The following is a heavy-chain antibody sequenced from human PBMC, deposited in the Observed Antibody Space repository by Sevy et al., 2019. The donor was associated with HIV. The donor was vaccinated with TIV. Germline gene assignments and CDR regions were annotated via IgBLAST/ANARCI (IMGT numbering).Heavy chain of an antibody. D-gene: IGHD3-10*01. CDR2: IYYSGST. V-gene: IGHV4-59*01. J-gene: IGHJ4*02. CDR1: GGXISSYY. CDR3: ARAVVGVIXRXXDX. Sequence: SETLSLTCTVSGGXISSYYWSWLRQPPGKGLEWIGYIYYSGSTNYNPSLKSRVTVSVDTSKTQFFLKLSSVTAADTAVYYCARAVVGVIXRXXDXXGQGTLVTVSS.